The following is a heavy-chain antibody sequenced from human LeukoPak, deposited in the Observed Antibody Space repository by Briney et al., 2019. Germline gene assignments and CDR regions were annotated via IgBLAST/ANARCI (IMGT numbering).Heavy chain of an antibody. Sequence: ASVKVSCKASGYTFTSYYMHWVRQAPGQGLEWMGIINPSGGSTSYAQKFQGRVTITRDTSTSTVYMELSSLRSEDTAVYYCARDPAYYYDSSGYPRGEYFDYWGQGTLVTVSS. CDR3: ARDPAYYYDSSGYPRGEYFDY. CDR2: INPSGGST. CDR1: GYTFTSYY. D-gene: IGHD3-22*01. V-gene: IGHV1-46*01. J-gene: IGHJ4*02.